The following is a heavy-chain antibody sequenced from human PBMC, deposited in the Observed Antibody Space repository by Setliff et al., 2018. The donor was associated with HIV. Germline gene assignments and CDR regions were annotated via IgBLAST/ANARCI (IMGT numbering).Heavy chain of an antibody. CDR3: ARAAAGNTGPFDL. V-gene: IGHV4-4*07. CDR1: DSGTYY. CDR2: VSSRGDT. D-gene: IGHD3-10*01. Sequence: SETLSLTCTVSDSGTYYWSWVRQPAGKGLEWIGRVSSRGDTNYNPSLKRRVTMSVDTSKNQFSLKLTSVAASDTAVYYCARAAAGNTGPFDLWGQGSPVTVS. J-gene: IGHJ4*02.